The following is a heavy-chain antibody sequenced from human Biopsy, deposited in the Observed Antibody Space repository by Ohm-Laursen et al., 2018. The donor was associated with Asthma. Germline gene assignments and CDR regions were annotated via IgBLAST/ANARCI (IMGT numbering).Heavy chain of an antibody. Sequence: SVKVSCKASGGSFSNLAFSWGRQAPGHGLEWMGTILTKFDITSYAEKFQVRVTITADKSTSTTYMELSRLRSEDTAVYYCARSYDTDSYPVLVLDYWGQGTLVTVSS. CDR2: ILTKFDIT. D-gene: IGHD3-22*01. CDR1: GGSFSNLA. CDR3: ARSYDTDSYPVLVLDY. V-gene: IGHV1-69*04. J-gene: IGHJ4*02.